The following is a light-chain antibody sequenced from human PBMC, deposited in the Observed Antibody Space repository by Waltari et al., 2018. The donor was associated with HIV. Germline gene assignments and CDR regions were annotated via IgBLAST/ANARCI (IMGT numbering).Light chain of an antibody. J-gene: IGLJ3*02. CDR3: QSSDRTNQV. V-gene: IGLV6-57*01. CDR1: SGSITSNY. CDR2: EDD. Sequence: NFMLTQPHSVSESPGKTVTISCTRTSGSITSNYVQWFQRPPGGSPTTVIYEDDQRPSGVPGRFSGSIDSSSNSASLTISGLKPEDEADYYCQSSDRTNQVFGGGTKLTVL.